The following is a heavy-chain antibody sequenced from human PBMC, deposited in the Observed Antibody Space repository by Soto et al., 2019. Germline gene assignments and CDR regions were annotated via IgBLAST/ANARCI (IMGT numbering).Heavy chain of an antibody. CDR1: GFTFSSYA. D-gene: IGHD6-19*01. V-gene: IGHV3-23*01. CDR2: IGGRDGST. Sequence: DVQLLESGGALVQPRGSLRLSCAASGFTFSSYAMAWVRQAPGKGLEWVSKIGGRDGSTDYADAVKGRFTISRDNSKNTLHLHMRSLRGEDMAVYYCAREDSGWYGEFFQYWGQGTLVTVSS. CDR3: AREDSGWYGEFFQY. J-gene: IGHJ1*01.